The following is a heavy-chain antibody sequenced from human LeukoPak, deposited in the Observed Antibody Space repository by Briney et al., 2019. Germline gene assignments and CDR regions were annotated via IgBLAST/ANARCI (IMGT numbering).Heavy chain of an antibody. CDR2: NNHSGST. J-gene: IGHJ1*01. D-gene: IGHD3-10*02. V-gene: IGHV4-34*01. CDR1: GGSFRGYY. CDR3: ARRLRKRLIYCAGPVTPYFQH. Sequence: SETLSLTCALYGGSFRGYYWSGIRQPPGKGLECIGENNHSGSTNYNPSLKSRVTISEDTSKNQFSLKLSSETAADTAVYYCARRLRKRLIYCAGPVTPYFQHWGQGTLVTVSS.